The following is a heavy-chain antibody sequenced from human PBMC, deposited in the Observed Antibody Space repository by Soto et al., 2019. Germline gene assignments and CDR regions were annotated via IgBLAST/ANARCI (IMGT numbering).Heavy chain of an antibody. V-gene: IGHV3-21*01. CDR3: AGEGIYIPRSGSYYYYGMDV. CDR2: ISSSSSYI. Sequence: GRALRVSCADLGFTRSSYSMNWVRQAPGKGLEWVSSISSSSSYIYYADSVKGRFTISRDNARNSLYLQMNSLRAEDTAVYYCAGEGIYIPRSGSYYYYGMDVWGQGTTFTLSS. D-gene: IGHD3-10*01. CDR1: GFTRSSYS. J-gene: IGHJ6*02.